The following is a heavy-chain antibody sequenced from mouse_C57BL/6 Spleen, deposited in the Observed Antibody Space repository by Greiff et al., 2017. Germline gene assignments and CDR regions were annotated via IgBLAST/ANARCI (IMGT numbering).Heavy chain of an antibody. D-gene: IGHD2-3*01. Sequence: VQLQQPGAELVKPGASVKLSCKASGYTFTSYWMHWVKQRPGQGLEWIGMIHPNSGSTNYNEKFKSKATLTVDTSSSTAYMQLSSLTSEDSAVYYCASYDGYYIDYWGQGTTLTVSS. V-gene: IGHV1-64*01. J-gene: IGHJ2*01. CDR3: ASYDGYYIDY. CDR1: GYTFTSYW. CDR2: IHPNSGST.